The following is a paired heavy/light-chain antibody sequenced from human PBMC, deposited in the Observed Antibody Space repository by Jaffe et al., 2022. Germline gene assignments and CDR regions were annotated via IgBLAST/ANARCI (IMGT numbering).Light chain of an antibody. CDR2: DTF. CDR1: QNIDTY. CDR3: QQRHSWPRT. Sequence: EIVLTQSPATLSLSPGERAALSCRASQNIDTYLAWYQQRPGQVPRLVIYDTFNRATGIPARFSGSGSGTDFTLIISSLEPEDFAIYYCQQRHSWPRTFGGGTKVEIK. V-gene: IGKV3-11*01. J-gene: IGKJ4*01.
Heavy chain of an antibody. Sequence: EVQLLQSGGGLLQPGGSLRLSCAASGLTVSNYGWTWVRQAPAKGLEWVSTISVSGHDTWYKDSVQGRFTISRDNSKNTLYLQMNSLRADDTAVYYCGKVFGDYPHDAFDVWGQGTMVTVSS. D-gene: IGHD4-17*01. CDR2: ISVSGHDT. CDR3: GKVFGDYPHDAFDV. J-gene: IGHJ3*01. V-gene: IGHV3-23*01. CDR1: GLTVSNYG.